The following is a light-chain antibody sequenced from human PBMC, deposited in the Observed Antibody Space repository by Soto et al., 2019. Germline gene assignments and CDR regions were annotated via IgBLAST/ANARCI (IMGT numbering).Light chain of an antibody. CDR2: DAS. J-gene: IGKJ5*01. V-gene: IGKV3-11*01. Sequence: EIVWTQSPATLSWSPGERATLSCRASQSISFYLTWYQHKPGQAPRLLIYDASNRATGIPARFSGSGYGTDFTLTISSLEPEDFAVYYCQQRSNWPTFGQGTRLEIK. CDR3: QQRSNWPT. CDR1: QSISFY.